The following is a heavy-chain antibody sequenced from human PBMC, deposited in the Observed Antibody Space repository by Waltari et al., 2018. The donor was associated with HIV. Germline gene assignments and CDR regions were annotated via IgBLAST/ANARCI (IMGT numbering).Heavy chain of an antibody. CDR3: STSRQNNSYASDYGAYLLAS. CDR2: VIPVFGTL. D-gene: IGHD4-17*01. J-gene: IGHJ4*02. Sequence: QVQLVQSGAEVKRPGSSVKVSCQASGGTFNRYSVSWVGQAPGQGLEWMGGVIPVFGTLNYAQKFKDRLTLIADKAKGTAYMELTNLRSEDTALYYCSTSRQNNSYASDYGAYLLASWGQGTLVTVSS. V-gene: IGHV1-69*14. CDR1: GGTFNRYS.